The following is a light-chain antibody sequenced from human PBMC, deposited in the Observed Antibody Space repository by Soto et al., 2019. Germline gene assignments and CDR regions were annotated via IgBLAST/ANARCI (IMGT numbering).Light chain of an antibody. Sequence: DIVLTQSPGTLSLSPGERATLSCRASQSIGSIYLAWYQQKPDQAPRLLIHGASNRASGIPDRFSGSGSGTDFTLTISRLEPEDFAVYYCQQYGSSPRTFGQGTKVEIK. V-gene: IGKV3-20*01. CDR3: QQYGSSPRT. J-gene: IGKJ1*01. CDR2: GAS. CDR1: QSIGSIY.